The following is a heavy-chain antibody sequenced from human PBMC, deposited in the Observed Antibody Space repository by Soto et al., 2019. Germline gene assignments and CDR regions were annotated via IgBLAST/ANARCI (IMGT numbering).Heavy chain of an antibody. V-gene: IGHV3-33*01. J-gene: IGHJ5*02. D-gene: IGHD6-13*01. CDR2: TWYDGTNK. CDR1: GFTFSSYG. Sequence: QVQLVESGGGVVQPGRSLRLSCAASGFTFSSYGMHWVRQAPGKGLEWVAFTWYDGTNKYYGDSVKGRFTISRDNSKNTVHRQMNSLRAEDTAVYYCARDFIASAPRALSWFDPWGQGTLVTVSS. CDR3: ARDFIASAPRALSWFDP.